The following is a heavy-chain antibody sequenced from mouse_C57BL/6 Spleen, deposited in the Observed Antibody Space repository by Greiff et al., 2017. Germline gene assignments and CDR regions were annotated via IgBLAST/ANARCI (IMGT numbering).Heavy chain of an antibody. CDR2: IHPNSGST. V-gene: IGHV1-64*01. CDR1: GYTFTSYW. Sequence: QVQLQQPGAELVKPGASVKLSCKASGYTFTSYWMHWVKQRPGQGLEWIGMIHPNSGSTNYNEKFKSKATLTVDKSSSTAYMQLSSLTSEDSAVYYCARSDDYDGGVAADWGQGALVTVSA. J-gene: IGHJ3*01. D-gene: IGHD2-4*01. CDR3: ARSDDYDGGVAAD.